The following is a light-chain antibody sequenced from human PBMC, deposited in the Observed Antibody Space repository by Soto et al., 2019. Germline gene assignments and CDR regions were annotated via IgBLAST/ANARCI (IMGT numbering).Light chain of an antibody. CDR3: QQFYNLPWT. CDR2: DAS. CDR1: QDISHH. J-gene: IGKJ1*01. V-gene: IGKV1-33*01. Sequence: DIQMTQSPSSLSASVGDRVTITCQASQDISHHLNWYQQKPGKPPKLLIYDASNLETGVPSRFSGGGSGTDFILTISSLQPEDIATYYCQQFYNLPWTFGHGTKVEIE.